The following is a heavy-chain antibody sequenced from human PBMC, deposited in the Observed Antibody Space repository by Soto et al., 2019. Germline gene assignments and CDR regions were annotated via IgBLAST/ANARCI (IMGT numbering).Heavy chain of an antibody. J-gene: IGHJ4*02. CDR1: GFTFSGYA. CDR3: AKVEPYYYDSSGYYYNY. Sequence: GSLRLSCAASGFTFSGYAMSWVRQAPGKGLEWVSAISGSGGSTYYADSVKGRFTISRDNSKNTLYLQMNSLRAEDTAVYYCAKVEPYYYDSSGYYYNYWGQGTLVTVSS. D-gene: IGHD3-22*01. CDR2: ISGSGGST. V-gene: IGHV3-23*01.